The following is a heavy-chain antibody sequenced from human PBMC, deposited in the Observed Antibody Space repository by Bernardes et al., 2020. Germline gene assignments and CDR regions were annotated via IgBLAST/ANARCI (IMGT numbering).Heavy chain of an antibody. J-gene: IGHJ4*02. V-gene: IGHV1-18*04. Sequence: ASVKVSCKTYGYLFSTYGLAWVRQAPGQGVEWLGWIGAYNKDTNIAQKFQGRGTMTTDTSTNTAYMELRSLRSDVTAVYYCARDRPNFKPSRTTLDYWDQGTLVTVS. CDR1: GYLFSTYG. CDR3: ARDRPNFKPSRTTLDY. D-gene: IGHD1-1*01. CDR2: IGAYNKDT.